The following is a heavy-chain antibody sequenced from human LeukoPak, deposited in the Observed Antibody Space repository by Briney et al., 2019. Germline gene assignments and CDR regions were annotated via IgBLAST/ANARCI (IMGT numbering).Heavy chain of an antibody. D-gene: IGHD5-12*01. CDR1: GFTFSSYN. Sequence: GGSLRLSCAASGFTFSSYNMNWVRQAPGKGLEWVSYISSSSSTIYYADSVKGRFTISRDNAKNSLYLQMNNLRDEDSAVYYCARDLGNSQTSPQPHFDLWGRGTLVTVSS. J-gene: IGHJ2*01. CDR3: ARDLGNSQTSPQPHFDL. CDR2: ISSSSSTI. V-gene: IGHV3-48*02.